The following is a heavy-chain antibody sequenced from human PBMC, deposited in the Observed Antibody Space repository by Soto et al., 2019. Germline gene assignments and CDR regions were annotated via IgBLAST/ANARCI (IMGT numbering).Heavy chain of an antibody. CDR3: AKDPVIVVVINPFFDY. CDR1: GFTFSRYG. J-gene: IGHJ4*02. CDR2: MSHDGSNK. Sequence: GGSLRLSCIASGFTFSRYGMHWVRQAPGKGLEWVAVMSHDGSNKWYADSVEGRFDVSRDNSKNTLYLQMNSLRAEDTAVYYCAKDPVIVVVINPFFDYWGQGTLVTVSS. V-gene: IGHV3-30*18. D-gene: IGHD3-22*01.